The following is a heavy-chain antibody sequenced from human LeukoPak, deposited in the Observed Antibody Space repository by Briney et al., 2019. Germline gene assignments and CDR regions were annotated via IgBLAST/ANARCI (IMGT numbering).Heavy chain of an antibody. CDR2: IYYSGST. Sequence: TLSLTCTVSGGSISSGGYYWSWIRQHPGKGLEWIGYIYYSGSTYYNPSLKSRVTISVDTSKNQFSLKLSSVTAADTAVYYCARVASRGYYKHIDYWGQGTLVTVSS. D-gene: IGHD3-22*01. V-gene: IGHV4-31*03. CDR3: ARVASRGYYKHIDY. J-gene: IGHJ4*02. CDR1: GGSISSGGYY.